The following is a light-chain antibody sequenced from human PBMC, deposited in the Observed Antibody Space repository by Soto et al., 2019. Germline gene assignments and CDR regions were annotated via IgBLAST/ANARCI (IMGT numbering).Light chain of an antibody. V-gene: IGKV3-15*01. CDR2: GAS. J-gene: IGKJ1*01. CDR1: QSVSSN. Sequence: EIVMTQSPATLSVSPGERATLSCRASQSVSSNLAWYQQKPGQAPRLLIYGASTRATGIPARFSGSGSGTDFTLTISRLEPEDSAVYFCQQYGTSPTFGQGTKVDIK. CDR3: QQYGTSPT.